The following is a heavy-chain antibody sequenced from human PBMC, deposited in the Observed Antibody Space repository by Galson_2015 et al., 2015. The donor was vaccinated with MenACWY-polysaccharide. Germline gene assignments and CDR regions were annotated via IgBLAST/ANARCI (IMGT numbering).Heavy chain of an antibody. Sequence: SLRLSCAASGFTFSNYGMHWVRQAPGKGLEWVTYITYDASDQNYAGSVKGRFTISRDNSKSMLYLQMDSLRPEDTAVYYCAKGEERNRGPFDLWGQGTLVTVSS. D-gene: IGHD1-26*01. CDR1: GFTFSNYG. CDR3: AKGEERNRGPFDL. CDR2: ITYDASDQ. V-gene: IGHV3-30*18. J-gene: IGHJ5*02.